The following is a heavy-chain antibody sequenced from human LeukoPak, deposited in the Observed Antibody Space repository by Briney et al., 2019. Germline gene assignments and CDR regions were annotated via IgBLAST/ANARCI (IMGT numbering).Heavy chain of an antibody. CDR2: IYYSGST. Sequence: SETLSLTCTVSGGSISSYYWSWIRQPPGKGLEWIGYIYYSGSTNYNPSLKSRVTISVDTSKNQFSLKLSSVIAADTAVYYCARALNYDFWSGFHYWGQGTLDTVSS. J-gene: IGHJ4*02. CDR1: GGSISSYY. CDR3: ARALNYDFWSGFHY. V-gene: IGHV4-59*01. D-gene: IGHD3-3*01.